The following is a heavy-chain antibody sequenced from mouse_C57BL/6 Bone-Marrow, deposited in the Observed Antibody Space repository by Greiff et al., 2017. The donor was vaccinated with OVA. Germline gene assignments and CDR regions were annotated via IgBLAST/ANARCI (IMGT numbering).Heavy chain of an antibody. CDR2: INPSTGGT. J-gene: IGHJ3*01. V-gene: IGHV1-42*01. Sequence: EVQLQQSGPELVKPGASVKISCKASGYSFTGYYMNWVKQSPEKSLEWIGEINPSTGGTTYNQKFKAKATLTVDKSSSTAYMQLKSLTSEDSAVYYCARFYDGYYWFAYWGPGTLVTVSA. D-gene: IGHD2-3*01. CDR3: ARFYDGYYWFAY. CDR1: GYSFTGYY.